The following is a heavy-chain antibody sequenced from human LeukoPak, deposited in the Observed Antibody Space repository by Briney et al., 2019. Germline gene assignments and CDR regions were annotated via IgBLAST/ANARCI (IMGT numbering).Heavy chain of an antibody. CDR3: ANAVISDSGFYFDN. J-gene: IGHJ4*02. Sequence: ASVKVSCKASGHNFTSYYMHWVRQAPGQGLEWMGIINPSGGSTSYAQKFQGRVTLTRGTSTSTVYMELSSLRSENTAVYYCANAVISDSGFYFDNWGQGTLVTVSS. V-gene: IGHV1-46*01. CDR2: INPSGGST. D-gene: IGHD3-10*01. CDR1: GHNFTSYY.